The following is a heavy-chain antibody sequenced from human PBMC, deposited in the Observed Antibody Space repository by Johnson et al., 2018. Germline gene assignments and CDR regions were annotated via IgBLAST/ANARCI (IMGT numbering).Heavy chain of an antibody. J-gene: IGHJ6*03. CDR1: GFTLNTSA. CDR3: AKGSSTVRGVFDYNYMDV. Sequence: VQLVESGGALVQPGGSLRLSCAASGFTLNTSAMNWVRQAPGKGLEWVSSISASGRSTYYTDSVKGRFTTPRDNSKNTLFLQMNSLRVEDTAVYYCAKGSSTVRGVFDYNYMDVWGKGTTVTVSS. D-gene: IGHD3-10*01. CDR2: ISASGRST. V-gene: IGHV3-23*04.